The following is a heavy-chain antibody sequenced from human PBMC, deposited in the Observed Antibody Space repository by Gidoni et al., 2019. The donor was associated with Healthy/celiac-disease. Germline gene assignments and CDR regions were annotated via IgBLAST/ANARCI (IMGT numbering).Heavy chain of an antibody. D-gene: IGHD2-2*01. V-gene: IGHV3-21*01. CDR1: GFTFSSYS. CDR3: AKGSRVVPAADYYYYYGLDV. J-gene: IGHJ6*02. Sequence: EVQLVASGGGLVKPGGSLRVSCVVSGFTFSSYSMNWVRQAPGKGLEWGSSISSSSTYIYYADSVKGRFTISRDNAKNSLYLQMNSLRAEDTAVYYCAKGSRVVPAADYYYYYGLDVWGQGTTVTVSS. CDR2: ISSSSTYI.